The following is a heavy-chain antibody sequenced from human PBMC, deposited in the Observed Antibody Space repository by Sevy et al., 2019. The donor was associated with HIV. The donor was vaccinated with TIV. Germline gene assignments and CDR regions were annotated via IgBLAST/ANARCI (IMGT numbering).Heavy chain of an antibody. CDR1: GLNISSNY. V-gene: IGHV3-53*01. J-gene: IGHJ4*02. D-gene: IGHD6-19*01. Sequence: GGSLRLSCAASGLNISSNYLSWDRQAPGKGLEWVSVIYGNNSTYYAGVVKGRSTISRDNSKNTLYLQMNSLRVEDTAIYYCARGEQWLSFNYWGQGTLVTVSS. CDR3: ARGEQWLSFNY. CDR2: IYGNNST.